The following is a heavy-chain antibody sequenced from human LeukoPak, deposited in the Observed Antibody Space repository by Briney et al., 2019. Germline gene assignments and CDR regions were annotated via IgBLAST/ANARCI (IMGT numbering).Heavy chain of an antibody. CDR1: GFTFSNFA. CDR2: ILYDGRNK. CDR3: ARDRLGMGYFDY. V-gene: IGHV3-30*03. J-gene: IGHJ4*02. D-gene: IGHD3-10*01. Sequence: GGSLRLSCAASGFTFSNFAIHWVRQAPGKGLEWVAVILYDGRNKYYGDSVEGRFTISRDNSKNTVYLEMNSLRAEDTAVYYCARDRLGMGYFDYWGQGTLVTVSS.